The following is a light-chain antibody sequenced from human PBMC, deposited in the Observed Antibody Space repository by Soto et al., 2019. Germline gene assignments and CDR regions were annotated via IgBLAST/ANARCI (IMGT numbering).Light chain of an antibody. V-gene: IGKV3-11*01. CDR2: DAS. J-gene: IGKJ4*01. Sequence: EIVLTQSPATLSLSPGERATLSCRASQSVSSYLAWYQQKPGQAPRLLIYDASNRATGIPARFSGSGSGTEFTLSLSSLEPEDCAVYYCQQRSTWPPTFGGGTKVEI. CDR3: QQRSTWPPT. CDR1: QSVSSY.